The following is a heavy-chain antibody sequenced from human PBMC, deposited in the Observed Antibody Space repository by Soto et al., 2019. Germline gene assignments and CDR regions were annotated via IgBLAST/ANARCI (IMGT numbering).Heavy chain of an antibody. CDR1: GGSISSYF. CDR2: IYYSGST. D-gene: IGHD5-18*01. J-gene: IGHJ4*02. Sequence: PSETLSLTCAVSGGSISSYFWSWIRQPPGKGLEWIGYIYYSGSTNYNPSLKSRVTISVDTSKNQFSLKLSSVTAADTAVYYCARVGTAMITVDYWGQGTLVTVS. CDR3: ARVGTAMITVDY. V-gene: IGHV4-59*01.